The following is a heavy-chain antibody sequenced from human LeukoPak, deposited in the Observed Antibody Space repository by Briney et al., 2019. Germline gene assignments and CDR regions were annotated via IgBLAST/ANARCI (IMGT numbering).Heavy chain of an antibody. CDR2: VYYTGST. CDR3: ARIEYSGYDFRGGADY. CDR1: GGSISGSSYY. J-gene: IGHJ4*02. D-gene: IGHD5-12*01. V-gene: IGHV4-39*07. Sequence: SETLSLTCTVSGGSISGSSYYWGWIRQPPGKGLEWIGSVYYTGSTYHNPSLNSRVTISVDTPKNQFSLRLSSVTAADTAVYYCARIEYSGYDFRGGADYWGQGTLVTVSS.